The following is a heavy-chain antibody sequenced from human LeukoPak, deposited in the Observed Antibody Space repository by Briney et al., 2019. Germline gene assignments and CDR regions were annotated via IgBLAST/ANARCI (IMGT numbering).Heavy chain of an antibody. D-gene: IGHD4-17*01. Sequence: SETLSLTCTVSGGSTSSSSYYWGWIRQPPGKGLEWIGSIYYSGSTYYNPSLKSRVTISVDTSKNQFSLKLSSVTAADTAVYYCASNYGDYVENAFDIWGQGTMVTVSS. CDR3: ASNYGDYVENAFDI. J-gene: IGHJ3*02. CDR2: IYYSGST. V-gene: IGHV4-39*01. CDR1: GGSTSSSSYY.